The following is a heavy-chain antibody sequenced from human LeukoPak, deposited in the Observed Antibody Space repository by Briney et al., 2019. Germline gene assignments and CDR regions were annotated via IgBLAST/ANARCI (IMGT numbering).Heavy chain of an antibody. CDR1: GGSISSYY. CDR3: ARHFDGFCSGYYISSSFDP. CDR2: IYTSGST. D-gene: IGHD3-3*01. Sequence: SETLSLTCTVSGGSISSYYWSWIRQPPGKGLEWIGYIYTSGSTNYNPSLNSRVTMSEDTSKNQFSLKLSSVTAADTAVYYCARHFDGFCSGYYISSSFDPWGHGTLVTASS. J-gene: IGHJ5*02. V-gene: IGHV4-4*09.